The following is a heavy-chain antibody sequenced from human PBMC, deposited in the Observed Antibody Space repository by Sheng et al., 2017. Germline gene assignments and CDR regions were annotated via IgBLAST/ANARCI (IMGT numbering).Heavy chain of an antibody. Sequence: ESGGGVVQPGRSLRLSCAASGFTFSSYGMHWVRQAPGKGLEWVAVIWYDGSNKYYADSVKGRFTISRDNSKNTLYLQMNSLRAEDTAVYYCARDLGQLDQVGDYFDYWGQGTLVTVSS. CDR3: ARDLGQLDQVGDYFDY. V-gene: IGHV3-33*01. CDR1: GFTFSSYG. CDR2: IWYDGSNK. D-gene: IGHD1-1*01. J-gene: IGHJ4*02.